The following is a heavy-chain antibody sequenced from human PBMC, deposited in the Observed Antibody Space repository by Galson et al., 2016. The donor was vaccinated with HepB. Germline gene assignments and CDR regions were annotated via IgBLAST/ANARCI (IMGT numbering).Heavy chain of an antibody. J-gene: IGHJ4*02. CDR1: AFTFSRYP. D-gene: IGHD6-19*01. Sequence: SLRLSCAAAAFTFSRYPMHWVRQAPGKGLEYVSAISGNGIITYYADSVKGRFTISRDNSKNTVDLQMSSLRVEDTAVYYCVKGGGYSSGWYKGSFDYWGQGTLVTVSP. CDR3: VKGGGYSSGWYKGSFDY. CDR2: ISGNGIIT. V-gene: IGHV3-64D*06.